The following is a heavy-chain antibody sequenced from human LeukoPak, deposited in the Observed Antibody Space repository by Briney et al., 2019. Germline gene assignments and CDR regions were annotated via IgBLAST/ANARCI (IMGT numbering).Heavy chain of an antibody. J-gene: IGHJ3*02. V-gene: IGHV4-34*01. D-gene: IGHD3-10*01. Sequence: SETLSLTCAVYGGSFSGYYWSWIRQPPGKGLEWIGEINHSGSTNYNPSLKSRVTISVDTSKNQFSLKLSSVTAADTAVYYCARNYYYGSGSFYSADAFDMWGQGTMVTVSS. CDR2: INHSGST. CDR1: GGSFSGYY. CDR3: ARNYYYGSGSFYSADAFDM.